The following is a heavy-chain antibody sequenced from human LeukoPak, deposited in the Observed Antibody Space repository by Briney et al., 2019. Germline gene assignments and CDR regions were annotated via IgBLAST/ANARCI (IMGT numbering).Heavy chain of an antibody. CDR2: ISGDGGST. D-gene: IGHD6-19*01. CDR1: GFIFDNYA. J-gene: IGHJ4*02. CDR3: ARESETSGWYDY. V-gene: IGHV3-43*02. Sequence: GGSLRLSCAAPGFIFDNYAIHWVRQAPGKGLEWVSLISGDGGSTFYADSVRGRFTISRDNTRKSLSLQMSSLRSEDTALYYCARESETSGWYDYWGQGTLVTVSS.